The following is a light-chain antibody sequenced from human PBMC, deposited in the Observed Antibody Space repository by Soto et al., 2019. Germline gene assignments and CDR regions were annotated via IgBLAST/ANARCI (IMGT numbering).Light chain of an antibody. CDR2: GAS. V-gene: IGKV3-15*01. J-gene: IGKJ1*01. Sequence: EIVMTQSPATLSVSPGERATLSCRASQGIKDYVAWFQQKPGQAPRLLIYGASTRATAIPARFSGSGSGTEFTLSISSLQSEDFAVYYCQQYVHWPPGAFGQGTTVEIK. CDR3: QQYVHWPPGA. CDR1: QGIKDY.